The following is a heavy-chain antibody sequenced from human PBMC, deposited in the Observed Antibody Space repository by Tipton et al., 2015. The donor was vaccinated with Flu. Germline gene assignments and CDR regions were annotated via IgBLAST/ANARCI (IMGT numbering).Heavy chain of an antibody. CDR1: GGSISGYY. D-gene: IGHD3/OR15-3a*01. J-gene: IGHJ4*02. V-gene: IGHV4-59*12. CDR3: ARGKAIFGLTITSLFDY. CDR2: VYYSGTT. Sequence: TLSLTCTVSGGSISGYYWSWIRRPPGKALEWIGSVYYSGTTNYNPSLKSRVTISLDTSMNQFYLNLISVTAADTAVYYCARGKAIFGLTITSLFDYWGQGCLVAVSS.